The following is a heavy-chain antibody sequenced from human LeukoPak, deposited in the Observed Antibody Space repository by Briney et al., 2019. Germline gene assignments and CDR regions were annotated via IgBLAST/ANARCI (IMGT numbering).Heavy chain of an antibody. J-gene: IGHJ3*02. CDR1: GYTFTSYG. V-gene: IGHV1-18*01. CDR3: ATSPVRGVMMSAFDI. D-gene: IGHD3-10*01. CDR2: ISAYNGNT. Sequence: GASVKVSCKASGYTFTSYGISWVRQAPGQGLEWMGWISAYNGNTNYAQKLQGRVTMTTDTSTSTAYMELRSLRSDDTAVYYCATSPVRGVMMSAFDIWGQGTMVTVSS.